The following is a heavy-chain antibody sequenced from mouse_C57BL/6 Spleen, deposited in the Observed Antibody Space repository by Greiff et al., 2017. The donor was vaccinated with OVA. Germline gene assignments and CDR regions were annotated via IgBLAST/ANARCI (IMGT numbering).Heavy chain of an antibody. Sequence: QVQLQQSGPELVKPGASVKISCKASGYAFSSSWMHWVKQRPGQGLEWIGRIYPGDGDTNYNGKFKGKATMTADKSSSTAYMQLSSLTSEDSAVYCCARDGSSDFDYWGQGTTLTVSS. D-gene: IGHD3-1*01. V-gene: IGHV1-82*01. CDR3: ARDGSSDFDY. CDR1: GYAFSSSW. CDR2: IYPGDGDT. J-gene: IGHJ2*01.